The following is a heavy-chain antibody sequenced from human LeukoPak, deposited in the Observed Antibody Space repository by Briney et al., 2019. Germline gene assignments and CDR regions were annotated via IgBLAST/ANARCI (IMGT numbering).Heavy chain of an antibody. V-gene: IGHV4-4*07. D-gene: IGHD2-2*01. CDR2: IYTSGST. CDR3: ARGLGYCSSTSCYDYFDY. J-gene: IGHJ4*02. Sequence: SETLSLTCTVSTDSISSYYWSWIRQPAGKGLEWIGRIYTSGSTNYNPSLKSRVTMSVDTSKNQFSLKLSSVTAADTAVYYCARGLGYCSSTSCYDYFDYWGQGTLVTVSS. CDR1: TDSISSYY.